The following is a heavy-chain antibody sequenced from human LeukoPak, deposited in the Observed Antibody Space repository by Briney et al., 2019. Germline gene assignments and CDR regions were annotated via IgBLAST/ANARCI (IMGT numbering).Heavy chain of an antibody. Sequence: ASVKVSCKASGYTFTSYAMHWVRQAPGQRLEWMGWINAGNGNTKYSQKFQGRVTITRDTSASTAYMELSSLRSEDTAVYYCARESWGNYDSSGYPDYWGQGTLVTVSS. D-gene: IGHD3-22*01. CDR3: ARESWGNYDSSGYPDY. V-gene: IGHV1-3*01. CDR2: INAGNGNT. CDR1: GYTFTSYA. J-gene: IGHJ4*02.